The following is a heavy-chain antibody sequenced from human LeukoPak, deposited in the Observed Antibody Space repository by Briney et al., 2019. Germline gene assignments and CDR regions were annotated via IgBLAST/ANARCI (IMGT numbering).Heavy chain of an antibody. Sequence: GGSLGLSCAASGFTFDDYAMHWVRQAPGKGLEWVSGISWNSGSIGYADSVKGRFTISRDNAKNSLYLQMNSLRAEDTALYYCAKVQDSSSWYPLYYYYGMDVWGQGTTVTVSS. CDR1: GFTFDDYA. D-gene: IGHD6-13*01. CDR2: ISWNSGSI. CDR3: AKVQDSSSWYPLYYYYGMDV. J-gene: IGHJ6*02. V-gene: IGHV3-9*01.